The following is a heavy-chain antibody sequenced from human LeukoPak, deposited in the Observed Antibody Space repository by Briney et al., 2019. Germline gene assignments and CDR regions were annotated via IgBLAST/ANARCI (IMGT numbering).Heavy chain of an antibody. D-gene: IGHD2-2*01. J-gene: IGHJ4*02. Sequence: GGSLRLSCAASGFTFSNAWMSWVRQAPGKGLEWVGRIKSKTDGGTTDYAAPVKGRFTISRDDSKNTLYLQMNSLKTEDTAVYYCTTADIVVVPAAIDYWGQGTQVTVSS. CDR2: IKSKTDGGTT. CDR1: GFTFSNAW. CDR3: TTADIVVVPAAIDY. V-gene: IGHV3-15*01.